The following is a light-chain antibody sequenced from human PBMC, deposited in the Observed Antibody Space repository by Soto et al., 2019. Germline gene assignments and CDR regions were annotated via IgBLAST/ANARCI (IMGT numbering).Light chain of an antibody. Sequence: QSALAQPASLSGSPGESITISCTGTSSDVGGYNFVSWYQQLPGNAPKLLIHDVTLRPSGVSDRFSGSKSGTTASLTISGLQAEDEADYYCCSYASSTLYVFGTGTKSPS. CDR2: DVT. CDR3: CSYASSTLYV. J-gene: IGLJ1*01. V-gene: IGLV2-14*03. CDR1: SSDVGGYNF.